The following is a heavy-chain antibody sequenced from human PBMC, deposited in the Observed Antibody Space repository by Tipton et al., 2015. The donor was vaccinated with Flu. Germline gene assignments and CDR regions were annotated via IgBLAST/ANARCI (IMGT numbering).Heavy chain of an antibody. V-gene: IGHV3-9*01. J-gene: IGHJ1*01. CDR2: ISWNSGSI. CDR1: GFTFDDYA. D-gene: IGHD2-15*01. CDR3: VKAPGGYCSGGSCYAEYFQH. Sequence: SLRLSCAASGFTFDDYAMHWVRQAPGKGLEWVSGISWNSGSIGYADSVKGRFTISRDNAKNSLYLQMNSLRAEDTALYYCVKAPGGYCSGGSCYAEYFQHWGQGTLVTVSS.